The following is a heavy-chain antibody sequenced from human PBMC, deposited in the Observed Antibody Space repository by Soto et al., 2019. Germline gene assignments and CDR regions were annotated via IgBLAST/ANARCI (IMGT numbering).Heavy chain of an antibody. J-gene: IGHJ6*02. CDR1: GYSFPSFW. CDR2: IDPSDSYT. V-gene: IGHV5-10-1*01. D-gene: IGHD1-1*01. CDR3: ARHYAWNLTHDGMDA. Sequence: GESPKISFSGPGYSFPSFWISWVRQMPGKGLEWMGRIDPSDSYTNHSASFQGPVPISADKSISTAYLQWSSLKASDTAMYYCARHYAWNLTHDGMDAWGQGTTVTVSS.